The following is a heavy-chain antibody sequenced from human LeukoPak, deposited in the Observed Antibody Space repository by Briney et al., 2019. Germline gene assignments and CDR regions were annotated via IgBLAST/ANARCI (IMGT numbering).Heavy chain of an antibody. CDR1: GFTFSNAW. D-gene: IGHD5-18*01. CDR3: TTDQVQVDTAMVYYFDY. V-gene: IGHV3-15*01. Sequence: GGSLRLSCAASGFTFSNAWMSWVRQAPGKGLEWVGRFKSKTDGGTTDYAAHVKGRFTISRDDSKNTLYLQMNSLKTEDTAVYYCTTDQVQVDTAMVYYFDYWGQGTLVTVSS. J-gene: IGHJ4*02. CDR2: FKSKTDGGTT.